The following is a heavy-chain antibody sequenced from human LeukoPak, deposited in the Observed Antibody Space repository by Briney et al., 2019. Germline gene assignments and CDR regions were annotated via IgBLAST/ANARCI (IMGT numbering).Heavy chain of an antibody. D-gene: IGHD3-16*01. CDR2: ISGSGGST. V-gene: IGHV3-23*01. J-gene: IGHJ4*02. Sequence: GGSLRLSCAASGFTFSSYAMSWVRQAPGKGLEWVSAISGSGGSTYYADSVKGRFTISRDNSKNTLYLQMNSLRAEDTAVYYCARAGYDYVWGSSHVDYWGQGTLVTVSS. CDR3: ARAGYDYVWGSSHVDY. CDR1: GFTFSSYA.